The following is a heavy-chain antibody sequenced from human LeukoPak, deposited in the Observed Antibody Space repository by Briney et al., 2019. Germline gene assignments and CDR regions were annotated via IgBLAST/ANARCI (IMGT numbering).Heavy chain of an antibody. CDR3: ATDRELTGAFDY. J-gene: IGHJ4*02. CDR1: GYTLTELS. D-gene: IGHD1-26*01. V-gene: IGHV1-24*01. CDR2: FDPEDGET. Sequence: ASVKVSCKVSGYTLTELSMQWVRQAPGKGLEWMGGFDPEDGETIYAQKFQGRVTMTEDTSTDTAYMELSSLRSEDTAVYCCATDRELTGAFDYWGQGTLVTVSS.